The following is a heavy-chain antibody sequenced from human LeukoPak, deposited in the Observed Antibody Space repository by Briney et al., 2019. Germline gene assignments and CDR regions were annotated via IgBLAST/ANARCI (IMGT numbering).Heavy chain of an antibody. D-gene: IGHD6-19*01. CDR2: IHTGGTT. CDR1: GGSISSGGYY. J-gene: IGHJ4*02. Sequence: PSETLSLTCTVSGGSISSGGYYWSWIRQPAGKPLEWIGRIHTGGTTKYNPSLKSRVSMSVDTSKNRFSLTLDSVTAADTAVYYCAREYTLYISGWFIDYWGQGTVVTVSS. CDR3: AREYTLYISGWFIDY. V-gene: IGHV4-61*02.